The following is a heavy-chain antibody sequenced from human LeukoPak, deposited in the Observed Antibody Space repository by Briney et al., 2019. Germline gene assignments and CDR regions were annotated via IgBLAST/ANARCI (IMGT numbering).Heavy chain of an antibody. J-gene: IGHJ3*02. CDR1: GGSISSSIHY. Sequence: SETLSLTCAVSGGSISSSIHYWAWIRQPPGKGLEWIGSMYYSGSTYYNPSIQSRVTISLDTSENQFSLKLTSVTAADTAVYYCWRYGLLNISEIKGFDIGGQGRMVTVSS. D-gene: IGHD2/OR15-2a*01. CDR3: WRYGLLNISEIKGFDI. CDR2: MYYSGST. V-gene: IGHV4-39*07.